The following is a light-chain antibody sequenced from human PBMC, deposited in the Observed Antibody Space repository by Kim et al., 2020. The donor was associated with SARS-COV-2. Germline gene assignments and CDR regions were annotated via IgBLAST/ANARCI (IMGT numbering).Light chain of an antibody. J-gene: IGLJ2*01. V-gene: IGLV1-51*01. CDR3: GAWDNSLSAWI. Sequence: GQKVTISCSGSSSNIGKNYVSWYQQFPGTAPKLLIYDNDKRAAGIPDRFFGSKSGTSATLGITGLQTGDEADYYCGAWDNSLSAWIFGGGTQLTVL. CDR2: DND. CDR1: SSNIGKNY.